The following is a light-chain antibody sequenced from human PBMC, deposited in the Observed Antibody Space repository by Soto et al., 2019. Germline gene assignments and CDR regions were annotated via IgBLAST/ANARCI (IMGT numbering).Light chain of an antibody. CDR1: SSDVGAYDY. V-gene: IGLV2-14*01. Sequence: QSALTQPASVSGSPGQSITISCTGTSSDVGAYDYVSWYQQHSGKAPKLMIYDVNNRPSGVSNRFSGSKSGNTASLTISQLQAEDEADYYCSSYTISRTLLFGGGTKLTVL. CDR2: DVN. CDR3: SSYTISRTLL. J-gene: IGLJ2*01.